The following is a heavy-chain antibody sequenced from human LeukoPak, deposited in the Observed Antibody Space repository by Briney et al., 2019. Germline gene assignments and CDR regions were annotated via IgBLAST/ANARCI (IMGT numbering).Heavy chain of an antibody. CDR3: ARGEYCTNGVCPGDY. J-gene: IGHJ4*02. V-gene: IGHV1-18*01. D-gene: IGHD2-8*01. CDR2: ISAYNGNT. CDR1: GYTFTSYG. Sequence: ASVKVSCKASGYTFTSYGISWVRQAPGQGLEWRGWISAYNGNTNYAQKPQGRVTMTTDTSTSTAYMELRSLRSDDTAVYYCARGEYCTNGVCPGDYWGQGTLVTVSS.